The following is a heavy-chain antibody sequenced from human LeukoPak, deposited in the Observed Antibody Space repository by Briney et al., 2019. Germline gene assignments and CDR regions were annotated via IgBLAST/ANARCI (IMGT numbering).Heavy chain of an antibody. Sequence: SETLSLTCAVYGGASSAYWWSWIRQPPGKGLEWIGEINPSGTTNYNPSLKGRVTISLDTSKNHFSLNLSSVTAADTAVYYCARPRKHDYYDMDVWGKGTTVTVSS. CDR2: INPSGTT. CDR1: GGASSAYW. CDR3: ARPRKHDYYDMDV. J-gene: IGHJ6*03. V-gene: IGHV4-34*01.